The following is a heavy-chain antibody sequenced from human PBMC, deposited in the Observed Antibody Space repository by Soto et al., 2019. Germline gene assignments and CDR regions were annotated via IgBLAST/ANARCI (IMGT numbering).Heavy chain of an antibody. D-gene: IGHD6-13*01. J-gene: IGHJ4*02. CDR1: GFTFSSYW. Sequence: LRLSCGASGFTFSSYWMSWVREAPGKGLEWVANIKQDGSEKYYVDSVKGRFTISRDNARNSLFLQMNSLRAEDTAVYYCARTYSSSWYENDYWGQGTLVTVSS. CDR3: ARTYSSSWYENDY. CDR2: IKQDGSEK. V-gene: IGHV3-7*03.